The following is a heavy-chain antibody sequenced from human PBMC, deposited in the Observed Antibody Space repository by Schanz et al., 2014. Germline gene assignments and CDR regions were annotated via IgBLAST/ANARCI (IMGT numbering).Heavy chain of an antibody. V-gene: IGHV3-48*02. J-gene: IGHJ6*02. CDR2: ISRSSSTI. CDR1: GFTFSNYN. CDR3: ARGASRDYFAMDV. Sequence: EVQLVESGGGLVQPGGSLRLSCEASGFTFSNYNMNWVRQAPGKGLEWVSYISRSSSTIYYTDSVKGRFTISRDNAKNSVFLQMNGLRDEDTAVYYCARGASRDYFAMDVWGQGTTVTVSS.